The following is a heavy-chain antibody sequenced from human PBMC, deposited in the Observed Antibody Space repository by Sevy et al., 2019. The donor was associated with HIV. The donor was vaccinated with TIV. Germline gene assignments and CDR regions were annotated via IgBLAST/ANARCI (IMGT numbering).Heavy chain of an antibody. CDR3: VRDDRDGYFEY. J-gene: IGHJ4*02. V-gene: IGHV1-2*02. CDR2: INPDSGGP. CDR1: GYNFTGYY. Sequence: ASVKVSCKASGYNFTGYYMHWVRQAPGQGLQWMGWINPDSGGPNYAPKFQGRVTLTRDTSISTAYMELSRLKSDDTAVYYCVRDDRDGYFEYWGQGTLVTVSS.